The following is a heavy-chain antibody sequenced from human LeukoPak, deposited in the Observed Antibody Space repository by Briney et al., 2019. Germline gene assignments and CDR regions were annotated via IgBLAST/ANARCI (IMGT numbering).Heavy chain of an antibody. Sequence: GGSLRLSCAASGFTFSSYAMSWVRQAPGKGLEWVSAISGSGGSTYYADSVKGRFTISRDNSKNTLYLQMNSLRAEDTAVYYCAKDLYSSGWYGSSFDYWGQGTLVTASS. V-gene: IGHV3-23*01. D-gene: IGHD6-19*01. CDR1: GFTFSSYA. CDR2: ISGSGGST. CDR3: AKDLYSSGWYGSSFDY. J-gene: IGHJ4*02.